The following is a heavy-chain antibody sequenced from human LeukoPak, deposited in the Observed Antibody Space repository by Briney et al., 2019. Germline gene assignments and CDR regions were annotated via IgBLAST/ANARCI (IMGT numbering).Heavy chain of an antibody. Sequence: GGSLRLSCAASGFTVSSNYMSWVRQAPGKGLEWVSVIYSGGSTYYADSVKGQFTISRDNSKNTLYLQMNSLRAEDTAVYYCARHGSITMVRGRLRYYYMDVWGKGTTVTISS. D-gene: IGHD3-10*01. CDR3: ARHGSITMVRGRLRYYYMDV. V-gene: IGHV3-53*01. J-gene: IGHJ6*03. CDR2: IYSGGST. CDR1: GFTVSSNY.